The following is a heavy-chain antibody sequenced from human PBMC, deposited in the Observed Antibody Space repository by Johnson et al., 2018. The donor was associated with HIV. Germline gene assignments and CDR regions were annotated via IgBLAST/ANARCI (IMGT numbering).Heavy chain of an antibody. CDR3: ARDMCSGGSCYAFDI. D-gene: IGHD2-15*01. Sequence: QVQLVESGGGVVQPGRSLRLSCAASGFTFSSYAMHWVRQAPGKGLEWVAVISYDGSNKYYADSVKGRLTISRDNSKNTLYLQMNSLRAEDTAVYYCARDMCSGGSCYAFDIWGQGTMVTVSS. CDR1: GFTFSSYA. V-gene: IGHV3-30*14. J-gene: IGHJ3*02. CDR2: ISYDGSNK.